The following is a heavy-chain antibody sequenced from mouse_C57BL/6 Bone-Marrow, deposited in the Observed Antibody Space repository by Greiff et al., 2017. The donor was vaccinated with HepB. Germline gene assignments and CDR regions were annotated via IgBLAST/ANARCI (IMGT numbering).Heavy chain of an antibody. CDR1: GYTFTSYW. V-gene: IGHV1-55*01. Sequence: QVQLQQSGAELVKPGASVKMSCKASGYTFTSYWITWVKQRPGQGLEWIGDIYPGSGSTNYNEKFKSKATLTVDTSSSPAYMQLSSLTSEDSAVYYCARGRVYYGSSYNYWGQGTTLTVSS. D-gene: IGHD1-1*01. CDR3: ARGRVYYGSSYNY. J-gene: IGHJ2*01. CDR2: IYPGSGST.